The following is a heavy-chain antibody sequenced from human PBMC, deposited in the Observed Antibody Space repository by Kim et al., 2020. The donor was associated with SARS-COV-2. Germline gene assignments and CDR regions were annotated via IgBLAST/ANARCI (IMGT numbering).Heavy chain of an antibody. CDR3: ATEKTPLAYCGGDCKTPLDY. D-gene: IGHD2-21*01. CDR1: GYTFTSYG. J-gene: IGHJ4*02. CDR2: SNAGNGDT. Sequence: ASVKVSCKASGYTFTSYGVHWVRQASGQRLEWMGWSNAGNGDTKYSQKFQGRVTITRDTSASTAYMELSSLRSEDTAVYYCATEKTPLAYCGGDCKTPLDYWGQGTLVTVSS. V-gene: IGHV1-3*01.